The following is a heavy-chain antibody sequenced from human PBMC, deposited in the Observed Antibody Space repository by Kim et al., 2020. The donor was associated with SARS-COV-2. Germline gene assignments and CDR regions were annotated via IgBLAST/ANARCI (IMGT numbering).Heavy chain of an antibody. Sequence: TNHAQKLQGRVTMTTDTSTSTAYMELRSLRSDDTAVYYCARVRAAAGFDYWGQGTLVTVSS. D-gene: IGHD6-13*01. CDR3: ARVRAAAGFDY. V-gene: IGHV1-18*01. J-gene: IGHJ4*02. CDR2: T.